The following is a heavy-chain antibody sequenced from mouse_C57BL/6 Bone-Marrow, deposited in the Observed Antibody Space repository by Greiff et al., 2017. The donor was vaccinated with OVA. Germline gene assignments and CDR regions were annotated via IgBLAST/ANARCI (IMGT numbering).Heavy chain of an antibody. V-gene: IGHV3-6*01. Sequence: EVQLMESGPGLVKPSQSLSLTCSVTGYSITSGYYWNWIRQFPGNKLEWMGYISYDGSNNYNPSLKNRISITRDTSKNQFFLKLNSVTTEDTATYYCASDYYGSSYRYWGQGTTLTVSS. D-gene: IGHD1-1*01. CDR2: ISYDGSN. CDR3: ASDYYGSSYRY. J-gene: IGHJ2*01. CDR1: GYSITSGYY.